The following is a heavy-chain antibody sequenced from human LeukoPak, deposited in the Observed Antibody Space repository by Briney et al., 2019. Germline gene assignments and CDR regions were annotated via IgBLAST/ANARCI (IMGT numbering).Heavy chain of an antibody. CDR1: GGSFSGYY. J-gene: IGHJ6*03. D-gene: IGHD2-2*01. V-gene: IGHV4-34*01. CDR2: INHSGST. Sequence: SETLSLTCAVYGGSFSGYYWSWIRQPPGKGLEWIGEINHSGSTNYNPSLKSRVTISVDTSKNQFSLKLSSVTAADTAVYYCARVTPYCSSTSCQPRGVYYYMDVWGKGTTVTVSS. CDR3: ARVTPYCSSTSCQPRGVYYYMDV.